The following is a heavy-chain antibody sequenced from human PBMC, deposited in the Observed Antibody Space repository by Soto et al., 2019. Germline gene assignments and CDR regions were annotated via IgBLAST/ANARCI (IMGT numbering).Heavy chain of an antibody. CDR3: SRVGGYYGDYPNFEY. CDR1: GSSISPFY. V-gene: IGHV4-59*01. Sequence: SETLSLTCIVSGSSISPFYWSWLRQPPGKGLEWIGHIYYSGSTNYNPSLKIRVTISVDTSKKKFSLRLFSVTAADTAVYYCSRVGGYYGDYPNFEYWGQG. J-gene: IGHJ4*02. D-gene: IGHD4-17*01. CDR2: IYYSGST.